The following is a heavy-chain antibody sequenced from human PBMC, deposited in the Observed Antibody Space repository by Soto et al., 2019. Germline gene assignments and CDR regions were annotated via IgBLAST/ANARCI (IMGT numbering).Heavy chain of an antibody. D-gene: IGHD2-15*01. Sequence: QVQLVQSGAEVKKPGASVKVSCKASGYTFTGYYMHWVRQAPGQGLEWMGWINPNSGGTNYAQKFQGWVTMTRDTSISTDYMELSRLRSDDTAVYYCERGPVGLGYCSGGSCLIDYWGQGTLVTVSS. CDR1: GYTFTGYY. V-gene: IGHV1-2*04. CDR3: ERGPVGLGYCSGGSCLIDY. J-gene: IGHJ4*02. CDR2: INPNSGGT.